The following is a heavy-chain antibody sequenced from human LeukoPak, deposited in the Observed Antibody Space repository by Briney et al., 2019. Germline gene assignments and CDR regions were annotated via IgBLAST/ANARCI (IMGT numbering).Heavy chain of an antibody. J-gene: IGHJ4*02. CDR1: GFSVSSYA. V-gene: IGHV3-23*01. CDR3: AKGRSAYSSAYYDY. CDR2: ISGSGTGT. Sequence: GGSLRLACAASGFSVSSYAMSWVRQAPGKGLEWVSSISGSGTGTDYADSAKGRFTISRDNSKNTMYLQMNSLRAEDTALYYCAKGRSAYSSAYYDYWGQGTLVTVSS. D-gene: IGHD3-22*01.